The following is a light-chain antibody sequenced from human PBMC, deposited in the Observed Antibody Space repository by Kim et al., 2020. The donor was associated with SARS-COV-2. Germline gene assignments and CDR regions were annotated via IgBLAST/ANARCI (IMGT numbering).Light chain of an antibody. CDR2: LNSDGSH. V-gene: IGLV4-69*02. J-gene: IGLJ3*02. Sequence: QLVLTQSPSASASLGASVKLTCTLSSGHSNYAIAWHQQQPEKGPRYLMKLNSDGSHTKGDGIPDRFSGSSSGAERYLTISSLQSEDDADYYCQTWGTGSWVFGGGTQLIVL. CDR1: SGHSNYA. CDR3: QTWGTGSWV.